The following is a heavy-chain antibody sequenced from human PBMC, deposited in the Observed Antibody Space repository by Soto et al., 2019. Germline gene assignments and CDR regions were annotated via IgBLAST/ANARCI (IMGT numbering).Heavy chain of an antibody. CDR1: GFTFDDYA. D-gene: IGHD6-13*01. CDR3: AKDIRTAAGRHYGMDV. Sequence: XGSLILSFSASGFTFDDYAMRWVRQAPGKGLEWVSLISWDGGSTYYADSVKGRFTISRDNSKNSLYLQMNSLRAEDTALYYCAKDIRTAAGRHYGMDVWGQGTTVTVSS. CDR2: ISWDGGST. J-gene: IGHJ6*02. V-gene: IGHV3-43D*04.